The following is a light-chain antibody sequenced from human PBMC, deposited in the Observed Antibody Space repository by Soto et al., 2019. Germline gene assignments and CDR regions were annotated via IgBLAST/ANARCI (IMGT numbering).Light chain of an antibody. CDR3: QVWDSSPEVL. Sequence: SYELTQPLSVSVALGQTARITCGGNNIGSENVNWYQQKPGQAPVLVIYRDRNRPSGIPERFSGSNSRNTATLTINRAQAGDEADYYCQVWDSSPEVLFGGGTKVTVL. V-gene: IGLV3-9*01. CDR2: RDR. CDR1: NIGSEN. J-gene: IGLJ2*01.